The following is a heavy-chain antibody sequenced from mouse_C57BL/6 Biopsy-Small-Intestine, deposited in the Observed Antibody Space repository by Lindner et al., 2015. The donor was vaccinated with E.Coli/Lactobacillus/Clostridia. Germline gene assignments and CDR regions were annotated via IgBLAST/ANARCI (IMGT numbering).Heavy chain of an antibody. D-gene: IGHD2-10*02. Sequence: SVKVSCKASGYTFTDYYMHWMRQAPGRGLEWMGWINLNSGGTKYALKFQGRVTMTRDTSISTAYMELSSVISDDTAVYYCARDSIVLPGAWFDYWGQGTLVTVS. CDR2: INLNSGGT. CDR1: GYTFTDYY. V-gene: IGHV1-72*04. CDR3: ARDSIVLPGAWFDY. J-gene: IGHJ3*01.